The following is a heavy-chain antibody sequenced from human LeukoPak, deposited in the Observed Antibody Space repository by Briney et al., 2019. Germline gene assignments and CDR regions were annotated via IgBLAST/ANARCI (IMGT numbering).Heavy chain of an antibody. V-gene: IGHV4-59*13. J-gene: IGHJ2*01. Sequence: PSETLSLTCSVSGASISRYYWSWMRQPPGKGREWIAYISYSGSTNYNPSLKSRVTISVDTSKNQFSLKLTSVTAADTAVYYCARPSSTSRWYFDLWGRGTLVTVSS. CDR1: GASISRYY. D-gene: IGHD2-2*01. CDR2: ISYSGST. CDR3: ARPSSTSRWYFDL.